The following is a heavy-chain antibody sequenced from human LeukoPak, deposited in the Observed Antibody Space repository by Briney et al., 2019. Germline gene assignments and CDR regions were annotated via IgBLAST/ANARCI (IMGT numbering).Heavy chain of an antibody. V-gene: IGHV3-7*01. CDR3: ARGRGYPIWFFDY. Sequence: GGPLRLSCAASGSTFSIFWMSWVRQAPGEALEWVANIKEDGSEKYYVDSVKGPFTISRDNAKNSLYLQMISLRAEDTAVYYCARGRGYPIWFFDYWGQGTLVTVSS. D-gene: IGHD3-3*01. CDR1: GSTFSIFW. J-gene: IGHJ4*02. CDR2: IKEDGSEK.